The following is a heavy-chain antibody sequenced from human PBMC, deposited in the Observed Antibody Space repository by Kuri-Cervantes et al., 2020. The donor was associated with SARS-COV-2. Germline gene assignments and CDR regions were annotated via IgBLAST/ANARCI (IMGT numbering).Heavy chain of an antibody. D-gene: IGHD1-26*01. J-gene: IGHJ6*02. V-gene: IGHV3-30*02. CDR1: GFTFSSYG. Sequence: GGSLRLSCAASGFTFSSYGMHWVRQAPGKGLEWVAVIWYDGSNKYYADSVKGRFTISRDNSKNTLYLQMNSLRAEDTAVYYCAKVSGSYPYYYYYYGMDVWGQGTTVTVSS. CDR3: AKVSGSYPYYYYYYGMDV. CDR2: IWYDGSNK.